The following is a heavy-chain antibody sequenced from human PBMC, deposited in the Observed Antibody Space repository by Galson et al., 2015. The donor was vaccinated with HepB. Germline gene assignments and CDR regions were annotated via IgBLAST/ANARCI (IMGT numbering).Heavy chain of an antibody. V-gene: IGHV4-59*08. CDR1: GGSISSYY. CDR2: IYYSGST. J-gene: IGHJ4*02. Sequence: ETLSLTCTVSGGSISSYYWSWIRQPPGKGLEWIGYIYYSGSTNYNPSLKSRVTISVDTSKNQFSLKLSSVTAADTAVYYCARHASNYYGGRASFDYWGQGTLVTVSS. D-gene: IGHD3-10*01. CDR3: ARHASNYYGGRASFDY.